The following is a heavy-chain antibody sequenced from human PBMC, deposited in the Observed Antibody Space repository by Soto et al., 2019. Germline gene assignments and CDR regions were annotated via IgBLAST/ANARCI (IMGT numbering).Heavy chain of an antibody. V-gene: IGHV4-30-2*01. J-gene: IGHJ5*02. CDR3: ARDQLEGNWFDP. D-gene: IGHD1-1*01. CDR1: GGSISSGGYS. CDR2: IYHSGST. Sequence: QLQLQESGSGLVRPSQTLSLTCAVSGGSISSGGYSWNWIRQPPGKGLEWIGYIYHSGSTLYNPSLKSRVTIAVAKSKTQFSLKLSSVTAADTAVYYCARDQLEGNWFDPWGQGTLVTVSS.